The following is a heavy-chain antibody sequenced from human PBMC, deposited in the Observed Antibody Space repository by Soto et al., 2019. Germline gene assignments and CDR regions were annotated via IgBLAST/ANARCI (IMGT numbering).Heavy chain of an antibody. CDR1: GGSISSGGYY. CDR2: IYYSGST. CDR3: ARAQGAIFDY. Sequence: SETLCLTCTVSGGSISSGGYYWSWIRQHPGKGLEWIGYIYYSGSTYYNPSLKSRVTISVDTSKNQFSLKLSSVTAADTAVYYCARAQGAIFDYWGQGTLVTVSS. V-gene: IGHV4-31*03. J-gene: IGHJ4*02. D-gene: IGHD1-26*01.